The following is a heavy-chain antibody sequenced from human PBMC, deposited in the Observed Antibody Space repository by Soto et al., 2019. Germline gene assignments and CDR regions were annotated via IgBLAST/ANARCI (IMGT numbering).Heavy chain of an antibody. V-gene: IGHV4-30-4*01. J-gene: IGHJ6*02. CDR3: ARARGLYYYYYGMDV. Sequence: QVQLQESGPGLVKPSLTLSLTCTVSGGSISSGDYYWSWIRQPPGKGLEWIGYIYYSGSTYYNPSLERRVTLSVDTSKNQFSLKLSSVTAADTAVYYCARARGLYYYYYGMDVWGQGTTVTVSS. CDR1: GGSISSGDYY. CDR2: IYYSGST.